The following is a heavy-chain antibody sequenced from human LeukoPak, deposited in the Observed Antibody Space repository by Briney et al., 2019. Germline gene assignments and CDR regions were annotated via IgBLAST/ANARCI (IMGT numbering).Heavy chain of an antibody. Sequence: PSETLSLTCTVSGGSISSGGYYWSWIRQHPGKGLEWIGYIYYSGSTYYNPSLKSRVTISVDTSKNQFSLKLSSVTAADTAVYYCARGWVLWFGEFSNWFDPWGQGTLVTVSS. V-gene: IGHV4-31*03. D-gene: IGHD3-10*01. CDR2: IYYSGST. CDR1: GGSISSGGYY. J-gene: IGHJ5*02. CDR3: ARGWVLWFGEFSNWFDP.